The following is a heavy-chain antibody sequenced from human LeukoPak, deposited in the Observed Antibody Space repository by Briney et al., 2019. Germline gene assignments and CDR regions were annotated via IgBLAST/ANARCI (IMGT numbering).Heavy chain of an antibody. J-gene: IGHJ4*02. CDR3: ARDVRGGNYDFWSGYSSPGGFDY. V-gene: IGHV1-18*01. CDR2: ISAYNGNT. D-gene: IGHD3-3*01. Sequence: GASVKVSCKASGYTFTSYGISWVRQAPGQGLEWMGWISAYNGNTNYAQRLQGRVTMTTDTSTSTAYMELRSLRSDDTAVYYCARDVRGGNYDFWSGYSSPGGFDYWGQGTLVTVSS. CDR1: GYTFTSYG.